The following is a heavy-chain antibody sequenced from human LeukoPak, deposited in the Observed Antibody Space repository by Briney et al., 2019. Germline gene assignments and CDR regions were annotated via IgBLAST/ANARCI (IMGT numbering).Heavy chain of an antibody. Sequence: PGGSLRLSCAASGFTFSTHAMSWVRQAPGKRLEWVSGISGGSGNTDYSDSVEGRFTISRDNSKNTLYLQMNSLRAEDTAVYYCAKRGTYYYDSGGYYDQGYFDNWGQGTLVTVSS. J-gene: IGHJ4*02. CDR3: AKRGTYYYDSGGYYDQGYFDN. CDR1: GFTFSTHA. V-gene: IGHV3-23*01. D-gene: IGHD3-22*01. CDR2: ISGGSGNT.